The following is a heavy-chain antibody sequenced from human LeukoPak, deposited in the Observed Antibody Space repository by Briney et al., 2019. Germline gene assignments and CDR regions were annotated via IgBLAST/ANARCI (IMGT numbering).Heavy chain of an antibody. J-gene: IGHJ4*02. Sequence: PSQTLSLTCAVSGGSISSGGYSWSWIRQPPGKGLEWIGYIYHSGSTYYNPSLKSRVTISVDRSKNQFPLKLSSVTAADTAVYYCARGAPPRYYGSGSYFSPQIDYWGQGTLVTVSS. V-gene: IGHV4-30-2*01. CDR2: IYHSGST. CDR1: GGSISSGGYS. D-gene: IGHD3-10*01. CDR3: ARGAPPRYYGSGSYFSPQIDY.